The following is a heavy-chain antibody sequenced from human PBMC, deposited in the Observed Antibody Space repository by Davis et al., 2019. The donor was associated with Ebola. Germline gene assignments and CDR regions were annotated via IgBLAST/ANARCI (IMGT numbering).Heavy chain of an antibody. CDR2: IYPGDLDL. Sequence: GESLKISCQGLGYNFNNFWIAWVRQVPGRGLEWVGTIYPGDLDLQYSPSFEGQVTISVDRSNATAFLELDALATSDSGKYYCARHEQVGMPVDYWGQGTRVTVSS. CDR3: ARHEQVGMPVDY. V-gene: IGHV5-51*01. CDR1: GYNFNNFW. J-gene: IGHJ4*02. D-gene: IGHD1/OR15-1a*01.